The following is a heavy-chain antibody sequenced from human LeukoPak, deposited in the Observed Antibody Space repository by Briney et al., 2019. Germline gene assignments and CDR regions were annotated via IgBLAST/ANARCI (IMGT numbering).Heavy chain of an antibody. V-gene: IGHV1-69*05. Sequence: VRVSCRASGGTFSRYAIRWVGQAPGGGGEGRGGIIRIFGAANYAQTFEGRVTITTDDSTSTAYIELSSLTSEDTAVYYCAPRRLRTGSPGYCSGGSCYNWFDPWGQGTLVTVSS. D-gene: IGHD2-15*01. J-gene: IGHJ5*02. CDR2: IIRIFGAA. CDR3: APRRLRTGSPGYCSGGSCYNWFDP. CDR1: GGTFSRYA.